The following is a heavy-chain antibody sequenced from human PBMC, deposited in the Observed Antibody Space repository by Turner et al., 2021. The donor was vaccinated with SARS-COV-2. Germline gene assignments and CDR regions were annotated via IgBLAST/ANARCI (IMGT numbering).Heavy chain of an antibody. J-gene: IGHJ6*02. V-gene: IGHV1-8*01. D-gene: IGHD2-2*01. CDR3: ARFREDVVEIPAAHGPHYFSGLDV. CDR1: GYTFTSSD. Sequence: QVRLVQSGAAVKRPGASVKVSCKASGYTFTSSDINWVRQASGQGLEWMGWINPDSGNTGYAPRFQDRVTMTRNTSIGTAYMELISLRSEDTAVYYCARFREDVVEIPAAHGPHYFSGLDVWGQGTTVTVSS. CDR2: INPDSGNT.